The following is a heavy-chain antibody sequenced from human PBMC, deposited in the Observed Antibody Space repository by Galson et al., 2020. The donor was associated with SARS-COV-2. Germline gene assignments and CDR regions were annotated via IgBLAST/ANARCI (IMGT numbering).Heavy chain of an antibody. Sequence: GESLKISCAASGFTFSSFSMHWVRQAPGKGLEWLAAISYNGNKKYYADSVRGRLTISRDNSESTLYLQLSSLITEDTAVYYCARDNNYWLVDYWGQGSLVTVSS. CDR1: GFTFSSFS. CDR3: ARDNNYWLVDY. J-gene: IGHJ4*02. V-gene: IGHV3-30-3*01. CDR2: ISYNGNKK. D-gene: IGHD1-20*01.